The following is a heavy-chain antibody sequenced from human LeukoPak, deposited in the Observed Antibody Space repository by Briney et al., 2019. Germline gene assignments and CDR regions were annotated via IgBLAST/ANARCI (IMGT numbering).Heavy chain of an antibody. J-gene: IGHJ5*01. D-gene: IGHD3-10*01. V-gene: IGHV4-34*01. CDR2: INHSGVT. Sequence: SETLSLTCAVYGGSFNDYFWTWVRQSPGRRLEWIGEINHSGVTNYSPTLNTRVTLSVDTATNQFSLKLNSVTAADTAVYFCARVPPPGATAFGVVDSWGRGTLVTVSS. CDR1: GGSFNDYF. CDR3: ARVPPPGATAFGVVDS.